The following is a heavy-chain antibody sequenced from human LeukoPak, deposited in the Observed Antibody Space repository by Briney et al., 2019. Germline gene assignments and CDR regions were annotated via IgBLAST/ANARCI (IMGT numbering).Heavy chain of an antibody. CDR1: GGSSSSISYF. V-gene: IGHV4-39*07. CDR3: ARGIFVNTDMAG. J-gene: IGHJ4*02. Sequence: SETLSLTCTVSGGSSSSISYFWRGIRQPPGRGVGWIACIYYRESTYYNPSLKSQVTISVDTSKSQFSLKLRSVTAEDTAVYYSARGIFVNTDMAGWGQGTLVTASS. D-gene: IGHD5-18*01. CDR2: IYYREST.